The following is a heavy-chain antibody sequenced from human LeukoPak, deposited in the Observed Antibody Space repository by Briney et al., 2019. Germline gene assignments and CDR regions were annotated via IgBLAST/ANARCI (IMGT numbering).Heavy chain of an antibody. D-gene: IGHD5-12*01. CDR2: IYYSGST. CDR3: ARHEATIIRGDYYYGMDV. Sequence: PSETLSLTCSVSGDSISNYYWSWLRQSPGKGLEWIGYIYYSGSTSYYPSLKSRVTILLDTSKNQFSLKLNSVTAADTAVYYCARHEATIIRGDYYYGMDVWGQGTSVTVSS. CDR1: GDSISNYY. V-gene: IGHV4-59*08. J-gene: IGHJ6*02.